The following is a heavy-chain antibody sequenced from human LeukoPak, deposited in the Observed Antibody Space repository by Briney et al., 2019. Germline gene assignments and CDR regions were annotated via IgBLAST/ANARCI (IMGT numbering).Heavy chain of an antibody. CDR2: ISSSGSTI. J-gene: IGHJ4*02. V-gene: IGHV3-11*01. D-gene: IGHD3-10*01. CDR3: ARVGTLWFASGLPD. Sequence: MTGGSLRLSCAASGFTFSDYYMSWIRQAPGKGLEWVSYISSSGSTIYYADSVKGRFTISRDNAKNSLYLQMNSLRAEDTAVYYCARVGTLWFASGLPDWGQGTLVTVSS. CDR1: GFTFSDYY.